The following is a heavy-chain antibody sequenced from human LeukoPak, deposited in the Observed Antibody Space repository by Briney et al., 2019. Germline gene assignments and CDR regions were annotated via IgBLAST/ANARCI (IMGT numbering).Heavy chain of an antibody. V-gene: IGHV4-59*01. CDR1: GGSISSYY. Sequence: SETLSLTCTVSGGSISSYYWSWIRQPPGKGLECIGYIYYSGSTNYNPTHKSQVTISVDTSKNQFSLKLSSVTAADTAVYYCARADCTSTSCYRSYYYYMDVWGKGTTVTVSS. J-gene: IGHJ6*03. D-gene: IGHD2-2*02. CDR2: IYYSGST. CDR3: ARADCTSTSCYRSYYYYMDV.